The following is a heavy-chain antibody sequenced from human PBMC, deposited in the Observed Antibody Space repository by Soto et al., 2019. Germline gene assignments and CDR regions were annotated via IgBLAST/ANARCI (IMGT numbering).Heavy chain of an antibody. Sequence: ASVKVSCKASGYTFTSYYMDWVRQAPGQGLEWMGIILPSGGSTSYAQKFQGRVTMTRDTSTSTVYMELSSLRSEDTAVYYCATSYCSGGSCYSGVFDYWGQGTLVTVSS. CDR2: ILPSGGST. CDR1: GYTFTSYY. CDR3: ATSYCSGGSCYSGVFDY. J-gene: IGHJ4*02. V-gene: IGHV1-46*01. D-gene: IGHD2-15*01.